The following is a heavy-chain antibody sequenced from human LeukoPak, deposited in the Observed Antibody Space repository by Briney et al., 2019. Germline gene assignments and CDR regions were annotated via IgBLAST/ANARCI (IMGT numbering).Heavy chain of an antibody. Sequence: GGSLRLSCAASGFTFSGYAIHWVRQAPGKGLEWVAVISSDGRDKHHVDSVKGRFTISRDNSKNTLYLQTNSLRAEDTAVYYCARDLRRFAAYYFDYWGQGTLVTVSS. CDR3: ARDLRRFAAYYFDY. D-gene: IGHD5/OR15-5a*01. CDR2: ISSDGRDK. CDR1: GFTFSGYA. J-gene: IGHJ4*02. V-gene: IGHV3-30*03.